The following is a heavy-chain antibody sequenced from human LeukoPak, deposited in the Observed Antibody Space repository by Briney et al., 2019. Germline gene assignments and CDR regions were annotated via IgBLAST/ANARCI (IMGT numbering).Heavy chain of an antibody. CDR3: ARDRSSWYSDY. CDR2: ISAYNGNT. V-gene: IGHV1-18*01. Sequence: ASVKVFCNVSGHTFTIYGISWVRQPPGQGLEWMGWISAYNGNTNYAQKLRGRVTMTTDTSTSTAYMELGSLRCDDTAVYYCARDRSSWYSDYWGQGTLVTVSS. D-gene: IGHD6-13*01. J-gene: IGHJ4*02. CDR1: GHTFTIYG.